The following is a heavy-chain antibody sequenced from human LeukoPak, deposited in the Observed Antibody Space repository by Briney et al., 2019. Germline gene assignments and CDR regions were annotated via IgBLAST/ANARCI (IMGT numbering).Heavy chain of an antibody. D-gene: IGHD2-21*02. V-gene: IGHV3-74*01. CDR1: GFTFSSYW. CDR3: ARAQIAVTEMFDY. CDR2: INSDGSST. J-gene: IGHJ4*02. Sequence: GGSLRLSCVASGFTFSSYWMHWVRQAPGKGRMGVSRINSDGSSTSYADSVKGRFTITRDNAKNTLYLQMNSLRAEDTAVYYCARAQIAVTEMFDYWGQGTLVTVSS.